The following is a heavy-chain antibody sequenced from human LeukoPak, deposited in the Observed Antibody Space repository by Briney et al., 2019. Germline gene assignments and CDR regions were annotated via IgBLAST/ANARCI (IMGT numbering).Heavy chain of an antibody. CDR2: ISWNSGSI. V-gene: IGHV3-9*01. CDR3: AKDFSVDV. Sequence: GGSLRLSCAASGFTFDDYAMHWVRQAPGKGLEWVSGISWNSGSIGYADSVKGRFTISRDNSKNTLYLQMNSLRAEDTAVYYCAKDFSVDVWGQGTTVTVSS. CDR1: GFTFDDYA. J-gene: IGHJ6*02. D-gene: IGHD3-3*02.